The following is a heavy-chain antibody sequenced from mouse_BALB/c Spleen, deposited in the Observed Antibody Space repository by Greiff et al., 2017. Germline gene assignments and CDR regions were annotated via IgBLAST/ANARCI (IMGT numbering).Heavy chain of an antibody. V-gene: IGHV1-9*01. CDR1: GYTFSSYW. D-gene: IGHD2-3*01. J-gene: IGHJ2*01. Sequence: QVQLQQSGAELMKPGASVKISCKATGYTFSSYWIEWVKQRPGHGLEWIGEILPGSGSTNYNEKFKGKATFTADTSSNTAYMQLSSLTSEDSAVYSCARQIYDGYPDYWGQGTTLTVSS. CDR2: ILPGSGST. CDR3: ARQIYDGYPDY.